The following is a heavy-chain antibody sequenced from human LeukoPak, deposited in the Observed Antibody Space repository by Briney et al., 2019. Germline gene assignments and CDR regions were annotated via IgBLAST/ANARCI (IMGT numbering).Heavy chain of an antibody. J-gene: IGHJ4*02. CDR3: ARLEVGSGGYYFPDF. CDR2: IYYTGST. CDR1: GGSLSSYY. V-gene: IGHV4-59*12. Sequence: SETLSLTCTVSGGSLSSYYWSWIRQPPGKGLEWIWYIYYTGSTNYNPSLKSRVTISLDTSKNQFSLNLSSMTAADTAVYYCARLEVGSGGYYFPDFWGQGTLVTVSS. D-gene: IGHD1-26*01.